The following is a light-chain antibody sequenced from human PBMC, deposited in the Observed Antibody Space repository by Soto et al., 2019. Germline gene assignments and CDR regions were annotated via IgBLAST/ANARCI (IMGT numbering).Light chain of an antibody. CDR1: QTINNN. CDR3: QQYGYSPIT. V-gene: IGKV3-15*01. Sequence: VMTQAPATLTVSPGERATLSCRASQTINNNVAWYQLKDGQVPRLVIYGASTRATDIPARFSGSGSGTDFTLTISRLEPEDFALYYCQQYGYSPITFGQRTRLEIK. J-gene: IGKJ5*01. CDR2: GAS.